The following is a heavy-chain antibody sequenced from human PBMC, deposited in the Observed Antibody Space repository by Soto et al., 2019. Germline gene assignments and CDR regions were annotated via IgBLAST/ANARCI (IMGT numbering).Heavy chain of an antibody. CDR3: ARDRGSYGMDV. CDR2: VSPIGTP. V-gene: IGHV4-31*03. J-gene: IGHJ6*02. Sequence: QLQLQESGQGLVNPSQTLSLTCSVPGDSFSGGYSWSWIRQHPGKGLEWIGYVSPIGTPYYSPSLSSRVSISMHTSKNQLSLEVRSVSAADTAVYYCARDRGSYGMDVWGQGTTVTVSS. CDR1: GDSFSGGYS.